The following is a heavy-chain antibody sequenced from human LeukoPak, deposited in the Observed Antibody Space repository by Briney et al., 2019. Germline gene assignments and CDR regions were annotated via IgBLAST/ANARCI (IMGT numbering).Heavy chain of an antibody. J-gene: IGHJ4*02. Sequence: QPGGSLRLSCAASGFTFSSYGMHWVRQAPGKGLEWVAVIWYDGSNKYYADSVKGRFTISRDNSKNTLYLQMNSLRAEDTAVYYCARHNLVDLGYFDYWGQGTLVTVSS. CDR3: ARHNLVDLGYFDY. V-gene: IGHV3-33*01. D-gene: IGHD2-2*01. CDR1: GFTFSSYG. CDR2: IWYDGSNK.